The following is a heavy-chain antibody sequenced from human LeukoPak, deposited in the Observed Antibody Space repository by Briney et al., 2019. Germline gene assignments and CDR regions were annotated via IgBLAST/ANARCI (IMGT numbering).Heavy chain of an antibody. V-gene: IGHV1-46*01. CDR2: INPSGGSA. D-gene: IGHD3-16*01. Sequence: GASVKVSCKASGYTFTNYYMHWVRQAPGQGLEWMGTINPSGGSASYAQKFQGRVTMTRDTSTSTVYMELSSLRSEDTAVYYCAREIGMGAFDYYYYGMDVWGQGTTVTVSS. CDR3: AREIGMGAFDYYYYGMDV. J-gene: IGHJ6*02. CDR1: GYTFTNYY.